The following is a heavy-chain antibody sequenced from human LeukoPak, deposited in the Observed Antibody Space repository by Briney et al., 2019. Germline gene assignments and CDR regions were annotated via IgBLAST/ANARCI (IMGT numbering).Heavy chain of an antibody. CDR2: IHTSGST. D-gene: IGHD6-19*01. CDR1: GGSISNYH. J-gene: IGHJ4*02. CDR3: ARRDISSGWSFDY. Sequence: SETLSLTCTVYGGSISNYHWRWLRQPAGKGLEWVGQIHTSGSTTYNPPLTSRVTMSIDTPENQPSLTIRSVTAADTAVYYCARRDISSGWSFDYWGQGTLVTVSS. V-gene: IGHV4-4*07.